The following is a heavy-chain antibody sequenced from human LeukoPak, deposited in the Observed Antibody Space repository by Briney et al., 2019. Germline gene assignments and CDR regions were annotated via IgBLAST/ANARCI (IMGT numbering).Heavy chain of an antibody. D-gene: IGHD3-10*01. CDR2: IYSGGST. CDR3: ARSYGSGSYWVRPYYFDY. CDR1: GFTVSSNY. Sequence: GGSLRLSCAASGFTVSSNYMSWVRQAPGKGLEWVSVIYSGGSTYYADSVKGRFTISRDNSKNTLYLQMNSLRAEDTAVYYCARSYGSGSYWVRPYYFDYWGQGTLVTVSS. V-gene: IGHV3-53*01. J-gene: IGHJ4*02.